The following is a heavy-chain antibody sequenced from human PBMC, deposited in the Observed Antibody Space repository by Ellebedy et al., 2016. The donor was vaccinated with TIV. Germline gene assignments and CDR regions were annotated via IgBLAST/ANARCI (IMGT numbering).Heavy chain of an antibody. V-gene: IGHV1-24*01. CDR3: ATFRITIFGVPERGWFDP. Sequence: ASVKVSXKASSYTFTSYGISWVRQAPGQGLEWMGGFDPEDGETIYAQKFQGRVTMTEDTSTDTAYMELSSLRSEDTAVYYCATFRITIFGVPERGWFDPWGQGTLVTVSS. CDR2: FDPEDGET. D-gene: IGHD3-3*01. CDR1: SYTFTSYG. J-gene: IGHJ5*02.